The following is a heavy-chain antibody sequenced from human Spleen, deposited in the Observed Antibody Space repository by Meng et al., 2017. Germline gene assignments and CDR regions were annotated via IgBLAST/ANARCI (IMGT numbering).Heavy chain of an antibody. Sequence: LRLSCTVSGGSISSGSYYWSWIRQPAGKGLEWIGRIYTGGSTNYNPSLKSRVTISVDTSMNQFSLKLNSVTAADTAVYYCAREEGIAASYWGQGTLVTVSS. D-gene: IGHD6-13*01. J-gene: IGHJ4*02. V-gene: IGHV4-61*02. CDR1: GGSISSGSYY. CDR2: IYTGGST. CDR3: AREEGIAASY.